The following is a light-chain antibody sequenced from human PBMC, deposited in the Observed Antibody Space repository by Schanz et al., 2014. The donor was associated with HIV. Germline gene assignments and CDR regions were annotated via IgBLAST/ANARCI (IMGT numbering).Light chain of an antibody. CDR3: SSYTSSSSVV. Sequence: QSALNQPPSVSGSPGQSITISCTGTSSDVGGYNYVSWYQHHPDKAPKLIIYEGSQRPSGVSNRFSGSKSGNTASLTISGLQAEDEADYYCSSYTSSSSVVFGGGTKLTVL. CDR2: EGS. CDR1: SSDVGGYNY. J-gene: IGLJ2*01. V-gene: IGLV2-14*01.